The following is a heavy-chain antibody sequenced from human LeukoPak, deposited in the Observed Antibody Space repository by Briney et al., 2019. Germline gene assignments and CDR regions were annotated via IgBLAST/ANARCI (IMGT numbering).Heavy chain of an antibody. J-gene: IGHJ4*02. CDR1: GGSISSRNW. V-gene: IGHV4-4*02. CDR3: ARYSRIAAAGIDY. CDR2: IYHSGRT. Sequence: SETLSLTCAVSGGSISSRNWWSWVRQAPGKGLEWIGEIYHSGRTNYNSSLKSRVTISVDKSKNQFSLRLTSVTAADTAVYYCARYSRIAAAGIDYWGQGTLVTVSS. D-gene: IGHD6-13*01.